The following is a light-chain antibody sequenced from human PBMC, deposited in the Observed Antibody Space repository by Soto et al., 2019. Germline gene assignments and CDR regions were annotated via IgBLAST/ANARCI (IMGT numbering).Light chain of an antibody. CDR3: SSYTSRSTYV. CDR2: DVS. V-gene: IGLV2-14*03. J-gene: IGLJ1*01. CDR1: SSDVGGYNY. Sequence: QSVLTQPASVSGSPGQSITISCTGTSSDVGGYNYVSWYQHHPGKAPKLMIYDVSNRPSGVSNRFSGSKSGNTASLTISGLQAEDEADYSCSSYTSRSTYVFGTGTRSPS.